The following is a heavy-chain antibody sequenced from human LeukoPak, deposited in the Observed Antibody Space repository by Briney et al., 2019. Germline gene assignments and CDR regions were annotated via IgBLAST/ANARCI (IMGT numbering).Heavy chain of an antibody. CDR1: GASISNSY. Sequence: SATLSLTCTVSGASISNSYWSSIRHPPGKGLECIGYIYYSGYTTSNSSRKSRVTTSEGTPKNHFFLKLTSVTPPDTPFNSFARHGRVFRDGYYFDSWGQGTLVSVSS. D-gene: IGHD2-21*02. CDR3: ARHGRVFRDGYYFDS. CDR2: IYYSGYT. J-gene: IGHJ4*02. V-gene: IGHV4-59*08.